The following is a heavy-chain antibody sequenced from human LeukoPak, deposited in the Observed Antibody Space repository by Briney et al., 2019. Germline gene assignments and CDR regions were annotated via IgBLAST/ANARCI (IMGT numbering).Heavy chain of an antibody. J-gene: IGHJ4*02. D-gene: IGHD3-10*01. CDR2: ISYDGSNK. CDR3: ASIGSYYSAHY. Sequence: GRSLRLSCAASGFTFSSYAMHWVRQAPGKGLEWVAVISYDGSNKYYADSVKGRFTISRDNSKNTLYLQMNSLRAEGTAVYYCASIGSYYSAHYWGQGTLVTVSS. CDR1: GFTFSSYA. V-gene: IGHV3-30-3*01.